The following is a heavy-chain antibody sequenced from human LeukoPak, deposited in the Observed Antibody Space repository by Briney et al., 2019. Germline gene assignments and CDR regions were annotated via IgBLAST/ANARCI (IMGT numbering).Heavy chain of an antibody. CDR1: GFTFSSYW. Sequence: GGSLRLSCAASGFTFSSYWMHWVRQAPGKGLVWASRIYSDGSNTNYADSVKGRFTISRDNAKNTLYLQMNSLRAEDTAVYYCARDRSSLGLWFGELRNWGQGTLVTVSS. CDR2: IYSDGSNT. D-gene: IGHD3-10*01. V-gene: IGHV3-74*01. J-gene: IGHJ4*02. CDR3: ARDRSSLGLWFGELRN.